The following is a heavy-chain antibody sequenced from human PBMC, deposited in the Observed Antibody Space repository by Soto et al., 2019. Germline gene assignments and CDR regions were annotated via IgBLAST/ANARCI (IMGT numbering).Heavy chain of an antibody. J-gene: IGHJ4*02. CDR2: ISWNSGTI. D-gene: IGHD6-6*01. CDR3: AKDQSSSSGFDY. Sequence: GGSLRLSCAASGFTFDDYAMHWVRRAPEKGLEWVSGISWNSGTIGYADSVKGRFTISRDNAKKSLYLQMHSLRAEDTAFYYCAKDQSSSSGFDYWGQGTLVTVSS. CDR1: GFTFDDYA. V-gene: IGHV3-9*01.